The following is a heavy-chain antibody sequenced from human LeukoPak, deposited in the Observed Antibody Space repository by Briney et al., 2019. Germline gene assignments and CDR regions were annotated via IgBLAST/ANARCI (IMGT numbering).Heavy chain of an antibody. J-gene: IGHJ6*02. Sequence: SQTLSLTCTVSGGSISSGGYYWSWIRQHPGKGLGWIGYIYYSGSAYYNPSLKSRVTISVDTCKNPFSLKLSSVSAADTAVYYCARESSDRTYYYYGMDVWGQGTTVTVS. CDR3: ARESSDRTYYYYGMDV. V-gene: IGHV4-31*03. CDR1: GGSISSGGYY. CDR2: IYYSGSA. D-gene: IGHD2-21*02.